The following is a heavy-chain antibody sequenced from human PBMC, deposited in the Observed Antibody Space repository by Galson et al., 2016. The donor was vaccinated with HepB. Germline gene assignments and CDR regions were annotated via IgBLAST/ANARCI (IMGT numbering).Heavy chain of an antibody. CDR1: GGTFSNYI. CDR3: ARNRGPTTTTTAEAFDI. V-gene: IGHV1-69*08. J-gene: IGHJ3*02. Sequence: SVKVSCKASGGTFSNYIITWVRQAPGQGLEWMGQIDPLLKTGNYAQKFQRRVSITADESTSTAYMEVRSLQFEDTAVYYCARNRGPTTTTTAEAFDIWGQGKRVIVSS. CDR2: IDPLLKTG. D-gene: IGHD5-12*01.